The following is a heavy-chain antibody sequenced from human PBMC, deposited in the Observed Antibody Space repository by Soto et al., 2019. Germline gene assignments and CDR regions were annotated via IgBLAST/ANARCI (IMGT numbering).Heavy chain of an antibody. CDR2: MSHSGTT. Sequence: QLQESGPGLVKPSGTLSLTCAVSGDSVSTNYWWGWVRQSPVTGLEWIGDMSHSGTTNYSPSLKSRLTLSVATSKNQFSLELKSVTAADTAVYFCGMSRCWYTIHSWGQGTLVTVSS. J-gene: IGHJ4*02. CDR3: GMSRCWYTIHS. CDR1: GDSVSTNYW. D-gene: IGHD6-13*01. V-gene: IGHV4-4*02.